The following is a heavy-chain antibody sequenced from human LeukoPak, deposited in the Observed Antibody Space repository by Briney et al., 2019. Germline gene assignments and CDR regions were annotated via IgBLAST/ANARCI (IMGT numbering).Heavy chain of an antibody. CDR2: INSDGSEG. J-gene: IGHJ3*01. V-gene: IGHV3-7*03. CDR3: ARSSYSSSSSV. CDR1: GFTFSGFW. D-gene: IGHD6-6*01. Sequence: GGSLRLSCAVSGFTFSGFWMSWSRQAPGKGLEWVASINSDGSEGYYADVVKGRFTISRDNAKNSLYLQINSLRAEDTAVYYCARSSYSSSSSVWGQGTMITVSS.